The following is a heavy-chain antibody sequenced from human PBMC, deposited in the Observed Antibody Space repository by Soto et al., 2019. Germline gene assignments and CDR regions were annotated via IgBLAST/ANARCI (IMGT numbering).Heavy chain of an antibody. Sequence: EVQLEESGGDLVQPGRSLRLSCAASGFTFDDYAMYWVRQVLGKGLEWVSSISWNSGNIGYADSVKGRFTPSRDNAENSLYLQMNSLRPEDTALYYCVRSKGGYSYGTPFDYWGQGTLVTVSS. V-gene: IGHV3-9*01. D-gene: IGHD5-18*01. J-gene: IGHJ4*02. CDR1: GFTFDDYA. CDR3: VRSKGGYSYGTPFDY. CDR2: ISWNSGNI.